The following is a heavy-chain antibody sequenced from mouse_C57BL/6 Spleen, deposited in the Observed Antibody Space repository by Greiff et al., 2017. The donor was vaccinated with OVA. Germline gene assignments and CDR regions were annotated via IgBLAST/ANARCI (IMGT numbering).Heavy chain of an antibody. CDR3: VAGGLLAWFAY. D-gene: IGHD2-3*01. J-gene: IGHJ3*01. CDR2: IRSKSNNYAT. CDR1: GFSFNTYA. V-gene: IGHV10-1*01. Sequence: EVKLVESGGGLVQPKGSLKLSCAASGFSFNTYAMNWVRQAPGKGLEWVARIRSKSNNYATYYADSVKDRFTISRDDSESMLYLQMNNLKTEDTAMYYCVAGGLLAWFAYWGQGTLVTVSA.